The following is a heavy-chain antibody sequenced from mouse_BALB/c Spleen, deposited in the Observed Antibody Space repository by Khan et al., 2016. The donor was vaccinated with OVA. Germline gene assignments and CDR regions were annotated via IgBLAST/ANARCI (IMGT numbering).Heavy chain of an antibody. D-gene: IGHD2-3*01. V-gene: IGHV5-17*02. Sequence: EVELVESGGGLVQPGGSRKLSCAASGFTFSGFGMHWVRQAPEKGLEWVAYISSGRSTIYYADTVKGRFTISRDNPKNTLFLQMTSLRSEDTAMYYCARRRIYDGYYGGAMDYWGQGTSVTVSS. J-gene: IGHJ4*01. CDR1: GFTFSGFG. CDR2: ISSGRSTI. CDR3: ARRRIYDGYYGGAMDY.